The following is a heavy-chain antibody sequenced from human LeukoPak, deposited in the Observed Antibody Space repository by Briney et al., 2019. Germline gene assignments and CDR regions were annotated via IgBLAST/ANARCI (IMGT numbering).Heavy chain of an antibody. CDR2: INPNSGGT. CDR1: GYTFTGYY. Sequence: ASVKVSCKASGYTFTGYYMHWVRQAPGQGLEWMGWINPNSGGTNYAQKFQGRVTMTRDTSISTAYMELSRLRSDDTAVYYCASRRTSLTPSSSMDVWGKGTTVTVSS. CDR3: ASRRTSLTPSSSMDV. D-gene: IGHD1/OR15-1a*01. V-gene: IGHV1-2*02. J-gene: IGHJ6*03.